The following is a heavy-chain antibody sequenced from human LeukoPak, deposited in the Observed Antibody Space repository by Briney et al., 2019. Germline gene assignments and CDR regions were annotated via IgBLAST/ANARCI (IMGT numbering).Heavy chain of an antibody. CDR3: ARGLGSYDSSELTWPMISF. CDR2: MNPNSGDT. V-gene: IGHV1-8*01. J-gene: IGHJ4*02. Sequence: ASVTVSCKASGYPFSSYEINWVRQATGQGLEWMGWMNPNSGDTVYAQKFQGRITMTRSTSISTAYMELNSLRSEDTAVYYCARGLGSYDSSELTWPMISFWGQGTVVTVSS. D-gene: IGHD3-22*01. CDR1: GYPFSSYE.